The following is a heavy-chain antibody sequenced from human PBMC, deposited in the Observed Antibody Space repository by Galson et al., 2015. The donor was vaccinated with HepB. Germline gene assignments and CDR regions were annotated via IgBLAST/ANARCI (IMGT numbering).Heavy chain of an antibody. Sequence: SEPLSLTCAVSGGSISSSNWWSWVRQPPGKGLEWIGEIYHSGSTNYNPSLKSRVTISVDKPKNQFSLKLSSVTAADTAVYYCARVALHHDAFDIWGQGTMVTVSS. J-gene: IGHJ3*02. CDR3: ARVALHHDAFDI. CDR2: IYHSGST. V-gene: IGHV4-4*02. CDR1: GGSISSSNW.